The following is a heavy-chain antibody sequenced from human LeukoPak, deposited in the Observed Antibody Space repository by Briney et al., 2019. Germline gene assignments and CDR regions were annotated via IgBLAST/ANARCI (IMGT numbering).Heavy chain of an antibody. CDR3: ARDQQQPLGFDP. CDR2: IFYSGST. CDR1: GGSISSGGYY. Sequence: SETLSLTCTVSGGSISSGGYYWSWIRQHPGKGLEWIGYIFYSGSTYYNPSLKSRVTISVDTSKNQFSLKLSSVTAADTAVYYCARDQQQPLGFDPWDQGTLVTVSS. D-gene: IGHD6-13*01. J-gene: IGHJ5*02. V-gene: IGHV4-31*03.